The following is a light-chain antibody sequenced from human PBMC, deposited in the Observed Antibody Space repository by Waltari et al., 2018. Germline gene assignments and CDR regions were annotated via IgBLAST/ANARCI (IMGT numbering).Light chain of an antibody. CDR3: SSYTTGSTRYG. V-gene: IGLV2-14*03. Sequence: QSALTQPASVSGSPGQSITLSCTGTSSDIGAYNFVSWYQKPPGKAPKVMVYDVNKRPSGVSSRFSVSKSGNPPSLTISGLQAEDEADYYGSSYTTGSTRYGFGSGTKVTVL. J-gene: IGLJ1*01. CDR1: SSDIGAYNF. CDR2: DVN.